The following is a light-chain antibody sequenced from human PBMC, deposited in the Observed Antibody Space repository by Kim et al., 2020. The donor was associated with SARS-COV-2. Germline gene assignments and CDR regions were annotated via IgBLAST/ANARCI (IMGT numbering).Light chain of an antibody. CDR1: SSDVGSYNL. V-gene: IGLV2-23*03. J-gene: IGLJ1*01. CDR2: EGS. CDR3: CSYAGSSTFYV. Sequence: QSITISCTGTSSDVGSYNLVSWYQQHPGKAPKLMIDEGSERPSGVYNRFSGSKSGNTASLTISGLQAEDEADYYCCSYAGSSTFYVFGTGTKVTVL.